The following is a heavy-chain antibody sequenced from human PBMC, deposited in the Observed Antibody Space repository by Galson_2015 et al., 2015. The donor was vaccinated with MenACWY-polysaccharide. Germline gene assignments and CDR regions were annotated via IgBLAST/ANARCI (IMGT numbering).Heavy chain of an antibody. V-gene: IGHV3-30-3*01. CDR1: GFTFSTYA. Sequence: SLRLSCAASGFTFSTYAIHWVRQAPGKGLDWVAIISYDGTNKYYADSVKDRFTISRDNSKNTMYLQMNSLGAEDTAAYYCARTYCSRTSCYGMDVWGQGTTVTVSS. CDR2: ISYDGTNK. J-gene: IGHJ6*02. CDR3: ARTYCSRTSCYGMDV. D-gene: IGHD2-2*01.